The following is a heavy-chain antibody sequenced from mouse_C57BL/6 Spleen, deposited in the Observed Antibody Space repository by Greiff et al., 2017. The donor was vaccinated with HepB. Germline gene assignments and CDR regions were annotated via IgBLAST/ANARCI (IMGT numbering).Heavy chain of an antibody. V-gene: IGHV1-26*01. Sequence: EVQLQQSGPELVKPGASVKISCKASGYTFTDYYMNWVKQSHGKSLEWIGDINPNNGGTSYNQKFKGKATLTVDKSSSTAYMELRSLTSEDSAVYYCAHDGLFAYWGQGTLVTVSA. CDR2: INPNNGGT. D-gene: IGHD2-3*01. CDR1: GYTFTDYY. J-gene: IGHJ3*01. CDR3: AHDGLFAY.